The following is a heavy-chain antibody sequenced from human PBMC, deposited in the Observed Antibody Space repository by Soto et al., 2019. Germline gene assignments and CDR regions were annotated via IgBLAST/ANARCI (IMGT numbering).Heavy chain of an antibody. Sequence: GASVKVSCKASGYTFTSYAMHWVRQAPGQRLEWMGWINAGNGNTKYSQKFQGRVTITRDTSASTAYMELSSLRSEDTAVYYCARESIVVVPAAMANYYYYYGMDVWGQGTTVTVSS. V-gene: IGHV1-3*01. J-gene: IGHJ6*02. CDR2: INAGNGNT. D-gene: IGHD2-2*01. CDR3: ARESIVVVPAAMANYYYYYGMDV. CDR1: GYTFTSYA.